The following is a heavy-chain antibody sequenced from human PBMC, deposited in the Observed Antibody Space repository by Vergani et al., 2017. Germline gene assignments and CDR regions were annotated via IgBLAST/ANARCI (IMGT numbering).Heavy chain of an antibody. CDR2: IYYSGST. Sequence: QVQLQESGPGLVKPSETLSLTCTVSGGSVSSGSYYWSWIRQPPGKGLEWIGYIYYSGSTNYNPSLKSRVTISVETSKNQFSLKLSSVTAADTAVYYFAQVVITPKNWYFDLWGRGTLVTVSS. J-gene: IGHJ2*01. D-gene: IGHD3-22*01. CDR3: AQVVITPKNWYFDL. CDR1: GGSVSSGSYY. V-gene: IGHV4-61*01.